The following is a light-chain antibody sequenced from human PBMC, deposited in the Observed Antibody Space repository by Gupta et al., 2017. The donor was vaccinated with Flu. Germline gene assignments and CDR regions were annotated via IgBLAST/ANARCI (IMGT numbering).Light chain of an antibody. Sequence: QSALTQPPSLSGSPGQSITISCPGTSSDVGGYNYVSWYQQHPGKAPKLMIYEVSNRPSGVSNRFSGSKSGNTASLTISGLQAEDEADYYCSSYTSSSTRVLGGGTKLTVL. CDR1: SSDVGGYNY. CDR2: EVS. CDR3: SSYTSSSTRV. V-gene: IGLV2-14*01. J-gene: IGLJ3*02.